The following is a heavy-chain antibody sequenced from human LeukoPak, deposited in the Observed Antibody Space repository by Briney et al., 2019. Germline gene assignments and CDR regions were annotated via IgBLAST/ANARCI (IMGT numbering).Heavy chain of an antibody. CDR3: AREHSAGTSYFDY. CDR2: ISSSGSTI. D-gene: IGHD6-13*01. CDR1: GFTFSDYY. Sequence: GGSLRLSCAASGFTFSDYYMSWIRQAPGKGLEWVSYISSSGSTIYYADSVKGRFTISRDNAKNSLYLQMNSLRAEDTAVYYCAREHSAGTSYFDYWGQGTLVTVSS. V-gene: IGHV3-11*01. J-gene: IGHJ4*02.